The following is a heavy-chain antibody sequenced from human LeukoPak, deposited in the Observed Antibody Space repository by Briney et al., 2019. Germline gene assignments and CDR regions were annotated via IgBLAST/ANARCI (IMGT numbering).Heavy chain of an antibody. CDR1: GFTVSSNY. CDR2: IYSGGST. Sequence: GGSLRLSCAASGFTVSSNYMSWVRQAPGKGLEWVSVIYSGGSTYYADSVKGRFTISRDNSKNTLYLQMNSLRAEDTAVYYCAKVQRLAQKDTSDYWGQGTLVTVSS. CDR3: AKVQRLAQKDTSDY. J-gene: IGHJ4*02. V-gene: IGHV3-53*01. D-gene: IGHD2-15*01.